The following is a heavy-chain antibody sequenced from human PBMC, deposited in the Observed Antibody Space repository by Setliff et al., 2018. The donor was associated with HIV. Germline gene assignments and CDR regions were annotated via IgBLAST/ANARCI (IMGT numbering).Heavy chain of an antibody. CDR1: GFTFSSYG. V-gene: IGHV3-30*02. D-gene: IGHD2-8*01. J-gene: IGHJ4*02. Sequence: GGSLRLSCAASGFTFSSYGMHWVRQAPGKGLEWVAFILHDGSDKDCSDSVKGGFTISRDNSKNTLYLQMNSLRTEDTAVYYCTKNLYTSRWSPLDYWGQGTLVTVSS. CDR2: ILHDGSDK. CDR3: TKNLYTSRWSPLDY.